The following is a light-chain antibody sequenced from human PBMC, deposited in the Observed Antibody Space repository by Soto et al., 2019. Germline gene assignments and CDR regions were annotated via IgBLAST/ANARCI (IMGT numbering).Light chain of an antibody. CDR1: QDINHY. J-gene: IGKJ1*01. V-gene: IGKV1-33*01. Sequence: DIEMTQSPSSLSVSVGDRVTSSCRGRQDINHYLNWYQQKPGQAPNLLIYDTSVWGTGVPARFSGSGSGTDFTFTISSLEPEDIATYYCQQYGSSLWTFGQGTKVDIK. CDR2: DTS. CDR3: QQYGSSLWT.